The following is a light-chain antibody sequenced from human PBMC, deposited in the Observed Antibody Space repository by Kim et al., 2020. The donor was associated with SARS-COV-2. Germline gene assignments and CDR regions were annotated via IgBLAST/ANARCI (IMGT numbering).Light chain of an antibody. CDR2: DVF. CDR1: DSDVGAYGF. J-gene: IGLJ2*01. CDR3: SSYTTSTTVV. Sequence: QSVPISCTGTDSDVGAYGFVSWYQQHPDKAPQLIIYDVFNRPSGVSNRFSGSKSGNTASLTISGLQAEDEADYYCSSYTTSTTVVFGGGTKVTVL. V-gene: IGLV2-14*03.